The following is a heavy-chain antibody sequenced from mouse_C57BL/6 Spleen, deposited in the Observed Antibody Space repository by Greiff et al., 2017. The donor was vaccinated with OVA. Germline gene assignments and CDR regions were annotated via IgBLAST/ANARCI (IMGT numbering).Heavy chain of an antibody. CDR3: ARVVNAWYFEV. CDR2: IYPSDSAP. D-gene: IGHD1-1*02. J-gene: IGHJ1*03. V-gene: IGHV1-61*01. CDR1: GYTFPSYW. Sequence: VQLQQPGAELVRPGSSVKLSCKASGYTFPSYWLDWVKQRPGHGLEWIGNIYPSDSAPHSNQQFTDKATLTVDKSSSTAYMQLSSRTSEDSAVDDCARVVNAWYFEVWGTGTTVTVSS.